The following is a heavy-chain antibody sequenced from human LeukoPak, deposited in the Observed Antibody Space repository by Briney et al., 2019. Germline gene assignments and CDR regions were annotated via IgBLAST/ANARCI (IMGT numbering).Heavy chain of an antibody. CDR2: INHGGST. Sequence: SETLSLTCAVYGGTFSGYYWSWIRQPPGKGLEWIGEINHGGSTNYNPSLKSRVTISVDTSKNQFSLKLSSVTAADTAVYYCARGQHHYGSESECYMDVWGKGTTVTVSS. V-gene: IGHV4-34*01. CDR1: GGTFSGYY. J-gene: IGHJ6*03. CDR3: ARGQHHYGSESECYMDV. D-gene: IGHD3-10*01.